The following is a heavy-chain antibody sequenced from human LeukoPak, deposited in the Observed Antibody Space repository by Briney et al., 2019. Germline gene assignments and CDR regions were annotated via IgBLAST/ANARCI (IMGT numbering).Heavy chain of an antibody. J-gene: IGHJ6*02. Sequence: SETLSLTCTVSGGSISSSSYYWGWIRQPPGKGLEWIGSIYYSGSTYYNPSLKSRVTISVDTSKNQFSLKLSSVTAADTAVYYCAVGYCSGGSCYFTSYYYYYGMDVWGQGTTVTVSS. CDR1: GGSISSSSYY. CDR2: IYYSGST. CDR3: AVGYCSGGSCYFTSYYYYYGMDV. V-gene: IGHV4-39*01. D-gene: IGHD2-15*01.